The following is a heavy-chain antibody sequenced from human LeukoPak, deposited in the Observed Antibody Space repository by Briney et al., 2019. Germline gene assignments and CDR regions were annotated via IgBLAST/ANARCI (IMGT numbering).Heavy chain of an antibody. D-gene: IGHD2-2*02. J-gene: IGHJ5*02. CDR3: ARAPPSIVVVPAAIRRLNWFDP. Sequence: PETLSLTCAVYGGSFSGYYWSWIRQPPGKGLEWIGEINHSGSTNYNPSLKSRVTISVDTSKNQFSLKLSSVTAADTAVYYCARAPPSIVVVPAAIRRLNWFDPWGRGTLVTVSS. CDR1: GGSFSGYY. V-gene: IGHV4-34*01. CDR2: INHSGST.